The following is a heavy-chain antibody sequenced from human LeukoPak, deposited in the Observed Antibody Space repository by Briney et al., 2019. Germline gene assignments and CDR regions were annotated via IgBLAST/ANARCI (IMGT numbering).Heavy chain of an antibody. CDR1: GGSTSSSSYY. D-gene: IGHD1-26*01. CDR3: ARVKRSWFDY. J-gene: IGHJ4*02. Sequence: SETLSLTCTVSGGSTSSSSYYWGWIRQPPGKGLEWIGSIYYSGSTYYNPSLKSRVTISVDTSKNQFSLKLSSVTAADTAVYYCARVKRSWFDYWGQGTLVTVSS. CDR2: IYYSGST. V-gene: IGHV4-39*01.